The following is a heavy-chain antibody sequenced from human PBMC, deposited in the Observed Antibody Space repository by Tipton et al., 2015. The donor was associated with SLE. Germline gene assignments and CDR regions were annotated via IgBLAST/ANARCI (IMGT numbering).Heavy chain of an antibody. J-gene: IGHJ4*02. V-gene: IGHV4-34*01. Sequence: TLSLTCAVYGGSFSVYHWTWIRQPPGKGLEWIGEINHSGSTKYNPSLKSRVTMSVDTSKNQFSLKLTSLTAADTAVYYCARHAGDYAYFDSWGQGILVTVSS. CDR2: INHSGST. D-gene: IGHD4-17*01. CDR3: ARHAGDYAYFDS. CDR1: GGSFSVYH.